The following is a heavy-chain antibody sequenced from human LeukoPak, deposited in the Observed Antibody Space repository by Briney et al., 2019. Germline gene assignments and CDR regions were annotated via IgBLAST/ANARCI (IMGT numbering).Heavy chain of an antibody. D-gene: IGHD6-13*01. CDR1: GGSISSSSYY. CDR2: IYYSGST. Sequence: SETLSLTCTVSGGSISSSSYYWGWIRQPPGKELEWIGSIYYSGSTYYNPSLKSRVTISVDTSKNQFSLKLSSVTAADTAVYYCARLYIGGYSRSTNYNWFDPWGQGTLVTVSS. CDR3: ARLYIGGYSRSTNYNWFDP. V-gene: IGHV4-39*07. J-gene: IGHJ5*02.